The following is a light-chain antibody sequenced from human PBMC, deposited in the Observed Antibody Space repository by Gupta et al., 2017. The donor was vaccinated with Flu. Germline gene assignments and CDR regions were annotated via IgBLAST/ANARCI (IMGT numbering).Light chain of an antibody. Sequence: DIQMTQSPSSLSASVGDRVTITCRASQSVRSYLNWYQLKPGRAPKLLIYAASILHSGVPSRFSGSGSATDFTLTISSLQPEDYATYYCQQSDDALSLTFGGGTKVDIK. J-gene: IGKJ4*01. V-gene: IGKV1-39*01. CDR1: QSVRSY. CDR3: QQSDDALSLT. CDR2: AAS.